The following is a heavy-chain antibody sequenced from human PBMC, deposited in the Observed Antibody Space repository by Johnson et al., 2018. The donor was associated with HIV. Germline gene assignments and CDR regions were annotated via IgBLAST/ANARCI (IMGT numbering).Heavy chain of an antibody. D-gene: IGHD6-13*01. CDR2: ISWNSGSI. Sequence: VQLVESGGGLVQPGRSLRLSCAASGFTFDDYAMHWVRQAPGTGLEWVSGISWNSGSIGYADSVKGRFTISRDNAKNSLYLQMNSLRAEDTAVYYCAKHSSSWYDDAFDIWGQGTMVTVSS. CDR1: GFTFDDYA. J-gene: IGHJ3*02. V-gene: IGHV3-9*01. CDR3: AKHSSSWYDDAFDI.